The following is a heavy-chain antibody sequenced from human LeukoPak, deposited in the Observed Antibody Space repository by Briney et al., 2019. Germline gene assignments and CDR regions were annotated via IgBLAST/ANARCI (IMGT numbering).Heavy chain of an antibody. CDR3: ARDGYSSSWYLSTGGWFDP. J-gene: IGHJ5*02. D-gene: IGHD6-13*01. CDR2: INPSGGST. Sequence: ASVKVSCKASGYTFTSYYMHWVRQAPGQGLEWMGIINPSGGSTSYAQKFQGRVTMTRDTSTSTVYMALSSLRSEDTAVYYGARDGYSSSWYLSTGGWFDPWGQGTLVTVSS. CDR1: GYTFTSYY. V-gene: IGHV1-46*01.